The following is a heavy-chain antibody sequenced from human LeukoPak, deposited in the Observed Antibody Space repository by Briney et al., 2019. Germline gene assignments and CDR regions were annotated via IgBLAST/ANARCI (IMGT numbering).Heavy chain of an antibody. Sequence: SETLPLTCTVSGGSVSSGSYYWSWIRQPPGKGLEWIGYIYYSESTNYNRSLKSRVTISVHTSKNQFSLKLSSVTAAVTAVYYCARDTFFFDPWGQGTLVTVSS. CDR1: GGSVSSGSYY. CDR3: ARDTFFFDP. D-gene: IGHD3-16*01. J-gene: IGHJ5*02. V-gene: IGHV4-61*01. CDR2: IYYSEST.